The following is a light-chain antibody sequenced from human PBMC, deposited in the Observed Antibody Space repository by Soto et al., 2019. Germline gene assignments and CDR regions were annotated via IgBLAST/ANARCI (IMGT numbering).Light chain of an antibody. V-gene: IGKV3-15*01. CDR1: QSFRSN. CDR3: QQYNNWPGT. J-gene: IGKJ1*01. CDR2: GAS. Sequence: EIVMTQSPATLSVSPGERGTLSCRASQSFRSNLAWYQQKPGQAPRLLIYGASTRATGIPARFSGSGSGTEFTLTISSLQSEDFAVYYCQQYNNWPGTFGQGTKVEIK.